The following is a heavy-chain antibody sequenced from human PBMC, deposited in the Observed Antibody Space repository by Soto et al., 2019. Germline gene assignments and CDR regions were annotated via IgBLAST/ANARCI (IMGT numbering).Heavy chain of an antibody. J-gene: IGHJ4*02. D-gene: IGHD4-4*01. CDR1: GGSISSGGYY. CDR2: VYYRGRS. Sequence: SETLSLTCTVSGGSISSGGYYWGWIRQSPGKGLEWIGSVYYRGRSYSKSSVKSRVTISVDTSKNQFSLNLNSVTASDTAVYFCVSQRTTVINQAYFDYWGPGALVTVSS. V-gene: IGHV4-39*01. CDR3: VSQRTTVINQAYFDY.